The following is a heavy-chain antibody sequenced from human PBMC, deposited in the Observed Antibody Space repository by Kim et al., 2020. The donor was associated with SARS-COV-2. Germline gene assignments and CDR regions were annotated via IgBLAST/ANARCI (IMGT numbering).Heavy chain of an antibody. CDR2: IYYSGST. Sequence: SETLSLTCTVSGGSISSGGYYWSWIRQHPGKGLEWIGYIYYSGSTYYNPSLKSRVTISVDTSKNQFSLKLSSVTAADPAVYYCARYQRSAPYYDYVWGSYRQTWFDPWGQGTLVTVSS. CDR3: ARYQRSAPYYDYVWGSYRQTWFDP. CDR1: GGSISSGGYY. D-gene: IGHD3-16*02. V-gene: IGHV4-31*03. J-gene: IGHJ5*02.